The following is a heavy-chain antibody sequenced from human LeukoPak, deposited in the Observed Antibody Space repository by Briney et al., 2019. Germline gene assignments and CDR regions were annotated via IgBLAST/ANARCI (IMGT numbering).Heavy chain of an antibody. Sequence: SETLSLTCAVYGGSFSGYYWSWIRQPPGKGLEWIGEINHSGSTNYNPSLKSRVTISVDTSKNQFSLKLSSVTAADTAVYCCARFRGMGATTPHLDYWGQGTLVTVSS. CDR3: ARFRGMGATTPHLDY. CDR1: GGSFSGYY. J-gene: IGHJ4*02. V-gene: IGHV4-34*01. D-gene: IGHD1-26*01. CDR2: INHSGST.